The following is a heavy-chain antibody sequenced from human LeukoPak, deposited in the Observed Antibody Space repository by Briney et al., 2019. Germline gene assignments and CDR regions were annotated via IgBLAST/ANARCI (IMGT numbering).Heavy chain of an antibody. CDR3: ARWSRYYGSGSYYRSDAFDI. V-gene: IGHV3-53*04. CDR1: GFTVSSNY. CDR2: IYSGGST. J-gene: IGHJ3*02. Sequence: GGSLRLSCAASGFTVSSNYMSWVRQAPGKGLEWVSVIYSGGSTYYAASVKGRFTISRHNSKNTLYLQMNSLRGEDTAVYYCARWSRYYGSGSYYRSDAFDIWGQGTMVTVSS. D-gene: IGHD3-10*01.